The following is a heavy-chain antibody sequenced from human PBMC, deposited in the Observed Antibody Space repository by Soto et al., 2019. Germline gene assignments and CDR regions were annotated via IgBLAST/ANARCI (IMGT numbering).Heavy chain of an antibody. J-gene: IGHJ4*02. CDR3: AREDGGNSGWFD. V-gene: IGHV3-33*01. D-gene: IGHD2-21*02. Sequence: QVQLVESGGGVVQPGRSLRLSCAASGFTFSSYGMHWVRQAPGKGLEWVAVIWYDGSNKYYADSVKGRFTISRDNSKNTLYLQMNSLRAEDTAVYYCAREDGGNSGWFDWVQGTLVTVSS. CDR2: IWYDGSNK. CDR1: GFTFSSYG.